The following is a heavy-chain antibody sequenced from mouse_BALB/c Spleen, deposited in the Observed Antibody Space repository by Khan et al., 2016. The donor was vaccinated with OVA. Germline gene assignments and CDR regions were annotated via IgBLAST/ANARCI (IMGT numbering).Heavy chain of an antibody. CDR2: IDPSTGYT. CDR1: GYTFTTYW. V-gene: IGHV1-7*01. J-gene: IGHJ3*01. D-gene: IGHD2-1*01. CDR3: TRRGRDGIFTY. Sequence: QVQLQQSGAELAKPGASVEMSCKASGYTFTTYWMHWVKQRPGQGLEWIGYIDPSTGYTEYNQKFKDKATLTADKSSSTAYMQLSSLTSEDSAVYYCTRRGRDGIFTYWGQGTLVTVSA.